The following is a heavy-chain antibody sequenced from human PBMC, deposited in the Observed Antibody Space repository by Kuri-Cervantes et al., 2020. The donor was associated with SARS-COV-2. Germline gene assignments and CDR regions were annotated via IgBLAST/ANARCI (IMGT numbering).Heavy chain of an antibody. CDR1: GYTFTGCY. D-gene: IGHD3-10*01. CDR2: INPNSGGT. CDR3: ARGMVRGLIQSYYYGMDV. V-gene: IGHV1-2*04. J-gene: IGHJ6*02. Sequence: ASVKVSCKASGYTFTGCYMYWVRQAPGQGLEWMGWINPNSGGTNYAQKFQGWVTMTRDTSSTGYMELGRLRSDDTAVYYCARGMVRGLIQSYYYGMDVWGQGTTVTVSS.